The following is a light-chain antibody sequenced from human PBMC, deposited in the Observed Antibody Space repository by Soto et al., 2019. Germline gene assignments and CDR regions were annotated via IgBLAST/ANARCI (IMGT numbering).Light chain of an antibody. J-gene: IGKJ1*01. CDR2: KAS. CDR1: QSISNW. Sequence: DIQMTQSPSTLSASVGDRVTITCRASQSISNWLAWYQQKPGKAPKLLIYKASSLESGVPSRFSGSGSGTAFTLTISSLQPDDFATYYCKQYNSYSRTFGQGTKVEIK. V-gene: IGKV1-5*03. CDR3: KQYNSYSRT.